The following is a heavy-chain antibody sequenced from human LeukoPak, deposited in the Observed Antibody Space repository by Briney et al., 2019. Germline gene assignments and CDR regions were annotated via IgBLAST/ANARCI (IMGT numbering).Heavy chain of an antibody. V-gene: IGHV4-61*02. D-gene: IGHD2-2*01. CDR3: ARDRLVQLLDNWFDP. Sequence: SQTLSLTCTVSGGSISSGSYYWSWIRQPAGKGLEWIGRIYTSGSTNYNPSLKSRVTISVDTSKNQFSLKLSSVTAADTAVYYCARDRLVQLLDNWFDPWGQGTLVTVSS. CDR1: GGSISSGSYY. CDR2: IYTSGST. J-gene: IGHJ5*02.